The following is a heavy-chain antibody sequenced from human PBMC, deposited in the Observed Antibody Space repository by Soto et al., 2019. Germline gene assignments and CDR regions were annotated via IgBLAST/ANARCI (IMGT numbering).Heavy chain of an antibody. J-gene: IGHJ5*02. Sequence: PSETLSLTCIVSGASISSRSSYWGWIRQPPGKGLEWVGTFYSGSTYNNPSLKSRVTISVDTSKNQFSLKLSSVAAEDTAIYYCATTRGIAVGGSFDHWGQGNLVTVSS. CDR3: ATTRGIAVGGSFDH. V-gene: IGHV4-39*01. CDR1: GASISSRSSY. CDR2: FYSGST. D-gene: IGHD6-13*01.